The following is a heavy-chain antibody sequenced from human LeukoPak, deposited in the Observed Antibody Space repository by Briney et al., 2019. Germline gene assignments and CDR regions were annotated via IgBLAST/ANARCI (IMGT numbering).Heavy chain of an antibody. CDR2: IYYSGST. V-gene: IGHV4-31*03. D-gene: IGHD2-15*01. CDR3: ARAEGVVVFPGMDV. CDR1: GGSISSGGYY. J-gene: IGHJ6*02. Sequence: SQTLSLTCTVSGGSISSGGYYWSWIRQHPGKGLEWTGYIYYSGSTYYNPSLKSRVTISVDTSKNQFSLKLSSVTAADTAVYYCARAEGVVVFPGMDVWGQGTTVTVSS.